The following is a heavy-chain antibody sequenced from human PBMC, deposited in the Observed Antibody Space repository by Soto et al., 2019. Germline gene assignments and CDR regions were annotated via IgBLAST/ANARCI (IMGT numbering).Heavy chain of an antibody. CDR2: IYTSGST. CDR3: ARGPDCSGGSCYSEESFDY. D-gene: IGHD2-15*01. Sequence: SETLSLTCTVSGGSISSYYWSWIRQPAGKGLEWIGRIYTSGSTNYNPSLKSRVTMSVDTSKNQFYLKLSSVTAADTAVYYCARGPDCSGGSCYSEESFDYWGQGTLVTVSS. J-gene: IGHJ4*02. CDR1: GGSISSYY. V-gene: IGHV4-4*07.